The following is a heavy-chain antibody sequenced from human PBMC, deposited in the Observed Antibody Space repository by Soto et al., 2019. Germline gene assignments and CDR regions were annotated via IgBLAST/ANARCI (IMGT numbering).Heavy chain of an antibody. V-gene: IGHV4-34*01. J-gene: IGHJ4*02. CDR2: INHSGST. D-gene: IGHD3-10*01. Sequence: SETLSLTCAVYGGSFSDYSWSWIRQPPGKGLEWIGEINHSGSTNYNPSLKSRVSISVDTSKNQFSLKMSSVTAADTAVYYCARRTSPMIRGPLGYWGQGTLVTSPQ. CDR1: GGSFSDYS. CDR3: ARRTSPMIRGPLGY.